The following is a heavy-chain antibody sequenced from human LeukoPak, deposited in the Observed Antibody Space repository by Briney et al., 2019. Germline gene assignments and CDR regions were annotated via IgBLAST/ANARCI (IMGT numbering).Heavy chain of an antibody. CDR2: MNPNSGNT. J-gene: IGHJ5*02. Sequence: RGASVKVSCKASGYTFTSYDINRVRQATGQGLEWMGWMNPNSGNTGYAQKFQGRVTMTRNTSISTAYMELSSLRSEDTAVYYCARGGRPGIAVANWFDPWGQGTLVTVSS. D-gene: IGHD6-19*01. CDR3: ARGGRPGIAVANWFDP. V-gene: IGHV1-8*01. CDR1: GYTFTSYD.